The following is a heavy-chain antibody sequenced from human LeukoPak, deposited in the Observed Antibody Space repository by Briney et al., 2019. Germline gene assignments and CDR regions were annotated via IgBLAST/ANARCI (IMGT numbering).Heavy chain of an antibody. D-gene: IGHD6-19*01. V-gene: IGHV1-2*02. J-gene: IGHJ4*02. Sequence: ASAKVSCKASGYTFTGYYMHWVRQAPGQGLEWMGWINPNSGGTNYAQKFQGRVTMTRDTPISTAYMELSRLRSDDTAVYYCARVVLERAVAGNYFDYWGQGTLVTVSS. CDR3: ARVVLERAVAGNYFDY. CDR1: GYTFTGYY. CDR2: INPNSGGT.